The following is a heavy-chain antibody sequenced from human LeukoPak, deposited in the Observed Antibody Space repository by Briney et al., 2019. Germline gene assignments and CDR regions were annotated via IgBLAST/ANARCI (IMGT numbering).Heavy chain of an antibody. Sequence: GGSLRLSCAASGFTFTNFWMSWVRQAPGKGLGWVAYINGDGSDRYYMHSLKGRFTISRDNAKNSLYLQMNSLRVEDTAIYYCAIAYGLDVWGQGTTVTVSS. CDR2: INGDGSDR. V-gene: IGHV3-7*03. J-gene: IGHJ6*02. CDR1: GFTFTNFW. CDR3: AIAYGLDV.